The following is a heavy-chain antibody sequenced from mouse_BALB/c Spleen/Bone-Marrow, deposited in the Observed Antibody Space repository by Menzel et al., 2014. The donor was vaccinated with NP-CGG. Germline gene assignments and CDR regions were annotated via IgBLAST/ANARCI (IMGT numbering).Heavy chain of an antibody. D-gene: IGHD1-2*01. V-gene: IGHV14-3*02. Sequence: EVKLMDSGAELVKPGASVKLSCTASGFNIEDTYMHWVKQRPEQGLEWIGRIDPANGNTKYDPKFQGKATITADTSANTAYLQLSSLTSEDTAVYYCAEITTAAYYVMDYWGQGTSVTVSS. CDR2: IDPANGNT. J-gene: IGHJ4*01. CDR3: AEITTAAYYVMDY. CDR1: GFNIEDTY.